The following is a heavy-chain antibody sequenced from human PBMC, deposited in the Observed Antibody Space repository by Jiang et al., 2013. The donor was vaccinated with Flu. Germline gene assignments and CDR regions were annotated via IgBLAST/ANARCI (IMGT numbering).Heavy chain of an antibody. Sequence: VVQPGKSLRLSCAASGFTFSHYALHWVRQAPGEGLEWVAVVSYDGDEEYYADSVRGRFTISRDNSKNTLHLQMNSLRSEDTAVYYCVKDRWDADYYHYGMDVWGQGTTVTVSS. V-gene: IGHV3-30*18. CDR2: VSYDGDEE. D-gene: IGHD1-26*01. J-gene: IGHJ6*02. CDR1: GFTFSHYA. CDR3: VKDRWDADYYHYGMDV.